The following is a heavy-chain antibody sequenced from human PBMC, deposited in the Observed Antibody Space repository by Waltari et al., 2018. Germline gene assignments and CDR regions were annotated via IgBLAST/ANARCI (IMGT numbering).Heavy chain of an antibody. CDR1: GGSFSVYY. D-gene: IGHD2-2*01. J-gene: IGHJ3*02. CDR3: ARGGYCSSTSCRPGPVSSSWYSQQALNI. V-gene: IGHV4-34*01. Sequence: QVQLQQWGAGLLKPSETLSLTCAVYGGSFSVYYWSWIRQPPGKGLEWSWELNHSGSTNYNPVLKSRFTISVDTSKNQFSLKLSSVTAADTAVYYCARGGYCSSTSCRPGPVSSSWYSQQALNIWGQGTMVTVSS. CDR2: LNHSGST.